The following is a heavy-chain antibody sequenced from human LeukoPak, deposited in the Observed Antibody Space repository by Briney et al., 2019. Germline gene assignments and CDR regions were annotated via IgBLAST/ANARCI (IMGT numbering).Heavy chain of an antibody. V-gene: IGHV1-2*02. CDR2: INPNSGGT. D-gene: IGHD7-27*01. CDR3: ARDKWGYYYYYVDV. CDR1: GYTFTGYY. Sequence: ASVKVSCKASGYTFTGYYMHWVRQAPGQGLEWMGWINPNSGGTNYAQKFQGRVTMTRDTSISTAYMELSRLRSDDTAVYYCARDKWGYYYYYVDVWGKGTTVTVSS. J-gene: IGHJ6*03.